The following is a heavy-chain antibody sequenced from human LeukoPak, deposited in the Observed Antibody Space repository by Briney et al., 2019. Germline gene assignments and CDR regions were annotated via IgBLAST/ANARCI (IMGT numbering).Heavy chain of an antibody. D-gene: IGHD6-13*01. V-gene: IGHV3-23*01. Sequence: GGSLRLSCAASGFTFSTYAMSWVREAPGKGLEWVSTISGNGVSTYYANSVKGRFTISRDNSKNTLWLQMNSLRAEDTALYYCAKPQYDSSWYYFDYWGQGTLVTVSS. CDR3: AKPQYDSSWYYFDY. CDR1: GFTFSTYA. J-gene: IGHJ4*02. CDR2: ISGNGVST.